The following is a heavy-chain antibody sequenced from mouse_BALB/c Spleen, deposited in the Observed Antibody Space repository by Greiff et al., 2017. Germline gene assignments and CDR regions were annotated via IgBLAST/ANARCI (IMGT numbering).Heavy chain of an antibody. V-gene: IGHV3-2*02. CDR1: GYSITSDYA. J-gene: IGHJ3*01. CDR3: AREDGYYWFAY. CDR2: ISYSGST. D-gene: IGHD2-3*01. Sequence: EVKLMESGPGLVKPSQSLSLTCTVTGYSITSDYAWNWIRQFPGNKLEWMGYISYSGSTSYNPSLKSRISITRDTSKNQFFLQLNSVTTEDTATYYCAREDGYYWFAYWGQGTLVTVSA.